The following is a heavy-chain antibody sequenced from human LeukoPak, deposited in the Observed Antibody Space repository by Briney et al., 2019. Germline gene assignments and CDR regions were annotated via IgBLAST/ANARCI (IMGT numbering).Heavy chain of an antibody. CDR1: GGSISSSSYY. Sequence: PSETLSLTCTVSGGSISSSSYYWGWIRQPPGKGLEWIGSIYYSGSTYYNPSLKSRVTISVDTSKNQFSLKLSSVTAADTAVYYCARQNDYVWGSYRKKGYYYYIDVWGKGTTVTVSS. J-gene: IGHJ6*03. V-gene: IGHV4-39*01. D-gene: IGHD3-16*02. CDR2: IYYSGST. CDR3: ARQNDYVWGSYRKKGYYYYIDV.